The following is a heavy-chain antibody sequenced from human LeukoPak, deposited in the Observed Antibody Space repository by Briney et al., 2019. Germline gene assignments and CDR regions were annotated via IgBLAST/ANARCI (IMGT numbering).Heavy chain of an antibody. D-gene: IGHD1-26*01. J-gene: IGHJ4*02. CDR3: AKEGSGSGTYFDS. CDR1: GFTFSSYS. CDR2: VSSDGNTK. Sequence: GGSLRLSCAASGFTFSSYSVHWVRQAPGKGLEWVAVVSSDGNTKYYAGSVKGRFTISRDNSKNTLYLQMNSLRTEDTAVYYCAKEGSGSGTYFDSWGQGTLVTVSS. V-gene: IGHV3-30*04.